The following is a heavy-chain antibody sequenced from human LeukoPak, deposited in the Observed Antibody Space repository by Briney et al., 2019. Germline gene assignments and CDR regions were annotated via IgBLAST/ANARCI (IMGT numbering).Heavy chain of an antibody. Sequence: PSETLSLTCTLSGGSISSSSYYWGWIRPPPGKGLEWIGSISSSGSTFYNPSLKSRVTISLDTAKNQLSLKLSSVTAADTSVYYCAASGRGLYYYESSDYTDHWGQGTLVTVSS. D-gene: IGHD3-22*01. CDR2: ISSSGST. V-gene: IGHV4-39*01. CDR3: AASGRGLYYYESSDYTDH. CDR1: GGSISSSSYY. J-gene: IGHJ4*02.